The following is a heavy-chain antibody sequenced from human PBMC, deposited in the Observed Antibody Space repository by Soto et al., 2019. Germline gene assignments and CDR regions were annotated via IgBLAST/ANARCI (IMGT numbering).Heavy chain of an antibody. Sequence: VGSLRLSCAASGFTFSSYWMSWVRQAPGKGLEWVANIKQDGSEKYYVDSVKGRFTISRDNAKNSLYLQMNSLRAEDTAVYYCARDFITGGYDSAFGYWGQGTLVTVSS. D-gene: IGHD5-12*01. V-gene: IGHV3-7*03. J-gene: IGHJ4*02. CDR3: ARDFITGGYDSAFGY. CDR1: GFTFSSYW. CDR2: IKQDGSEK.